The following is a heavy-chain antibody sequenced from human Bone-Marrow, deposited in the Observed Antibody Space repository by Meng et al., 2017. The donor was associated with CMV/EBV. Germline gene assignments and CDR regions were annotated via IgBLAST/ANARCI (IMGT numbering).Heavy chain of an antibody. CDR2: IYNSGTT. V-gene: IGHV4-4*02. D-gene: IGHD3-10*01. CDR1: GGSISSSNW. Sequence: GSLRLSCAVSGGSISSSNWWSWVRQPPGKGLEWIGEIYNSGTTNYDPSLKSRVTIAVDKSKNQFSPKLSSVTAADTAVYYRARELKPMGRGVIRYYYGMDVWGQGTTVTVSS. CDR3: ARELKPMGRGVIRYYYGMDV. J-gene: IGHJ6*02.